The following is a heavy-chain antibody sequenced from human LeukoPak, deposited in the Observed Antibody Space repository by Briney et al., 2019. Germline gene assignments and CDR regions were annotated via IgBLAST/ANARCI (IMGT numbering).Heavy chain of an antibody. CDR2: INPNSGGT. V-gene: IGHV1-2*02. J-gene: IGHJ4*02. CDR3: ARVTSHYDFWSGFDY. CDR1: GYTFTGYY. D-gene: IGHD3-3*01. Sequence: ASVKVSCKASGYTFTGYYMHWVRQAPGQGLEWMGWINPNSGGTNYVQKFQGRVTMTRDTSISTAYMELSRLRSDDTAVYCCARVTSHYDFWSGFDYWGQGTLVTVSS.